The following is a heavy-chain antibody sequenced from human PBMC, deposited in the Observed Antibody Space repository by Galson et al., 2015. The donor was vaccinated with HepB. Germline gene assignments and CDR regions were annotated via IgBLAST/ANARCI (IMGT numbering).Heavy chain of an antibody. CDR1: GFIVSTNY. CDR3: ARETQFRYFDWFIDY. Sequence: SLRLSCAASGFIVSTNYMSWVRQAPGKGLEWVSVIYSGGRTYYADSVKGRFTISRDNSKNTLYLQMNSLRAEDTAVYYCARETQFRYFDWFIDYWGQGPLVSVSS. J-gene: IGHJ4*02. D-gene: IGHD3-9*01. CDR2: IYSGGRT. V-gene: IGHV3-53*01.